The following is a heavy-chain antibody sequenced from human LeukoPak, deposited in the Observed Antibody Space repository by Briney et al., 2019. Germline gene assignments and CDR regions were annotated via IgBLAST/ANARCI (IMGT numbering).Heavy chain of an antibody. Sequence: GGSLRLSCAASGFTFSSYAMSWVRQAPGKGLEWVSAISGSGGSTYYADSVKGRLTISRDNSKNTLYLQMNSLRAEDTAVYYCAKDLSGPGIAAAFDAFDIWGQGTMVTVSS. CDR2: ISGSGGST. CDR1: GFTFSSYA. J-gene: IGHJ3*02. V-gene: IGHV3-23*01. CDR3: AKDLSGPGIAAAFDAFDI. D-gene: IGHD6-13*01.